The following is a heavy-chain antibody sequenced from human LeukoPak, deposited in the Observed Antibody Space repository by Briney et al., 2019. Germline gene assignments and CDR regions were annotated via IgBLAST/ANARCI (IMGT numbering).Heavy chain of an antibody. CDR2: IYYSGST. CDR3: ARMEGYYFDY. Sequence: SETLSLTCTVSGYSISSGYHWGWIRQPPGKGLEWIGSIYYSGSTYYNPSLKSRVTISVDTSKNQFSLKLSSVTAADTAVYYCARMEGYYFDYWGQGTLVTVSS. CDR1: GYSISSGYH. J-gene: IGHJ4*02. V-gene: IGHV4-38-2*02. D-gene: IGHD3-3*01.